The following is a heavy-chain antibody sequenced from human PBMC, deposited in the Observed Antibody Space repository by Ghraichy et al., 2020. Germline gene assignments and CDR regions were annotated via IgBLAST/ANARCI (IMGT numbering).Heavy chain of an antibody. V-gene: IGHV4-59*01. Sequence: SQTLSLTCTVSGGSISSYYWSWIRQPPGKGLEWIGYMYNSGSTPHNPSLKSRVTISVDTSKSKFSLKLTSVTAADTAVYYCARSSLSYYSGGDNYNRPYHFASWGQGTLVIVSS. CDR2: MYNSGST. CDR3: ARSSLSYYSGGDNYNRPYHFAS. J-gene: IGHJ4*02. CDR1: GGSISSYY. D-gene: IGHD2-15*01.